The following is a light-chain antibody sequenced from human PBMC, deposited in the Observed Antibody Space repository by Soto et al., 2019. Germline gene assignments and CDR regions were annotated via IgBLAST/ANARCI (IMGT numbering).Light chain of an antibody. Sequence: DIQMTQSPSTLSASVGDRVPMSCLATQSISSWLAWYQQKPGKAPKLLIYDASSLESGVPSRFSGSGSGTEFTLTISSLQPDDFATYYCLQYNSYPWTFGQRT. CDR3: LQYNSYPWT. CDR2: DAS. V-gene: IGKV1-5*01. J-gene: IGKJ1*01. CDR1: QSISSW.